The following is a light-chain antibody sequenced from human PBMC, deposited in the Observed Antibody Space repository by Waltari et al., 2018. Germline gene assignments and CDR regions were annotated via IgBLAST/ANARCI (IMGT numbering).Light chain of an antibody. V-gene: IGKV1-12*01. CDR3: QQGNSFPIT. Sequence: DIQVTQSPSPVSASVGDRVTITCRASQDIGNRLAWYQQKPGKAPNLLIYGTSSLPTGVPSRFSGSGSGTEFTLTISSLQPEDFGTYYCQQGNSFPITFGPGTKVEIK. J-gene: IGKJ3*01. CDR1: QDIGNR. CDR2: GTS.